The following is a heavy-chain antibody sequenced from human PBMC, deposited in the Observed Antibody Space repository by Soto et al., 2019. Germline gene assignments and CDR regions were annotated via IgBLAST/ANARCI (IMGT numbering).Heavy chain of an antibody. CDR2: ITPIFGTT. CDR1: GVTFTTHE. CDR3: ARDQYRHGSGTYYVTGWDH. D-gene: IGHD3-10*01. Sequence: QVQLVQSGAEVRKTGSSVKVSCRASGVTFTTHEFSWVRQAPGQGPEWMGGITPIFGTTKYAQKFQSRVIITADESTSTVYMELRSLRSDDTAVYYCARDQYRHGSGTYYVTGWDHWGQGTLVTVSS. J-gene: IGHJ4*02. V-gene: IGHV1-69*01.